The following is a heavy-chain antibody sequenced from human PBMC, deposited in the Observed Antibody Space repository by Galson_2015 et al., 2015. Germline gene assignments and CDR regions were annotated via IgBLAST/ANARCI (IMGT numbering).Heavy chain of an antibody. CDR2: IYYSGST. CDR1: GGSISGYY. Sequence: ETLSLACTVSGGSISGYYWSWIRQPPGKGLEWIGYIYYSGSTNYSPSLESRVTISVDTSNNQFSLRLSSVTAADTAVYYCARAQNYYESSGYPHWGQGILVTVSS. V-gene: IGHV4-59*01. CDR3: ARAQNYYESSGYPH. D-gene: IGHD3-22*01. J-gene: IGHJ4*02.